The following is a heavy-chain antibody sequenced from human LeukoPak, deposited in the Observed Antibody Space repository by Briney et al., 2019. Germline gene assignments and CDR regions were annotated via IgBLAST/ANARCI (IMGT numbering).Heavy chain of an antibody. D-gene: IGHD3-10*01. J-gene: IGHJ4*02. Sequence: SSETLSLTCAVYGGSFSGYYWSWIRQPPGKGLEWIGESKHSGGTNYNPSLKSRVTISVDTSKKQFSLTLTSVTAADTAVYYCARGQWEVRGIIITQLDCWGQGSLVTVSS. CDR3: ARGQWEVRGIIITQLDC. CDR2: SKHSGGT. CDR1: GGSFSGYY. V-gene: IGHV4-34*01.